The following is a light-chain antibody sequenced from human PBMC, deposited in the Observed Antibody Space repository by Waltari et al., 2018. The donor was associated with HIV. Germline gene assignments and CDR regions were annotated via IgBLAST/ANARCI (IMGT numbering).Light chain of an antibody. CDR3: AAWDDSLNGWV. CDR2: CNN. CDR1: SSTIVSYP. J-gene: IGLJ3*02. V-gene: IGLV1-44*01. Sequence: HSVLTQPPSASGTPGQRVTISRSGSSSTIVSYPLTWSQPLPGTAPKLLLYCNNQRPSGVPDRFAGSKSGTSASLAISGLQSEDEADFYCAAWDDSLNGWVFGGGTKLTVL.